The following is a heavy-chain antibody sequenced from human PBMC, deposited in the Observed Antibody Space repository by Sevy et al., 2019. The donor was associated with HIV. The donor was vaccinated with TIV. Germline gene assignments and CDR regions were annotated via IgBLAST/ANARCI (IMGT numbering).Heavy chain of an antibody. V-gene: IGHV3-48*03. J-gene: IGHJ6*02. CDR2: IGSLGSPI. CDR3: VRVGIETAFYGMDV. Sequence: GGSLRLSCAVSGFTFSSYEMNWVRQAPGKGLEWVSYIGSLGSPINYADSVKGRITISRDNAKNSLYLQMNSLRAEDTAVYYCVRVGIETAFYGMDVRDQGTTVTVSS. CDR1: GFTFSSYE.